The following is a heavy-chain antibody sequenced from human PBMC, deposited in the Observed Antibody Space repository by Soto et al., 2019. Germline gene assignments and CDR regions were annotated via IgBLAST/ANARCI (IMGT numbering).Heavy chain of an antibody. CDR1: VFNFINYA. CDR2: ISGGGDAT. CDR3: ARKVVGSTSRPDYWYFDL. D-gene: IGHD2-2*01. Sequence: EVQLLECGGNSVQPGGSVRLSCAGSVFNFINYAMNWVSQAPEKGLEWVSTISGGGDATFFADSVRGPFTFSRDNSKNAVTLQMHSLGVDDTAVYYFARKVVGSTSRPDYWYFDLWRRGTLVTVSS. J-gene: IGHJ2*01. V-gene: IGHV3-23*01.